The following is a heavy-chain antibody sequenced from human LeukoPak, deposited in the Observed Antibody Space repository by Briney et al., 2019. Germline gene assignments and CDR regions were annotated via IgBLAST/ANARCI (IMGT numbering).Heavy chain of an antibody. CDR3: AKVDSSSWGIPDY. J-gene: IGHJ4*02. Sequence: GGSLRLSCAASGFTFRSYGTHWVRQAPGEGLEWVAFIRSDGSTKYYADAVKGRFTISRDNSKNTLYLQMNSLSDEDTALYYCAKVDSSSWGIPDYWGQGTLVTVSS. CDR1: GFTFRSYG. CDR2: IRSDGSTK. V-gene: IGHV3-30*02. D-gene: IGHD6-13*01.